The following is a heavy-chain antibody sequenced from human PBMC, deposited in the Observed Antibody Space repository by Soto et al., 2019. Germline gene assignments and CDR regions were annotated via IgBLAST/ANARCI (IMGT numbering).Heavy chain of an antibody. CDR2: IWYDGSNK. D-gene: IGHD6-13*01. V-gene: IGHV3-33*01. J-gene: IGHJ5*02. Sequence: QVQLVESGGGVVQPGRSLRRSCAASGFTFSSYGMHWVRQAPGKGLEWVAVIWYDGSNKYYADSVKGRFTISRDNSKNTLYLQMNSLRAEDTAVYYCARERAAAGANWFDPWGQGTLVTVSS. CDR1: GFTFSSYG. CDR3: ARERAAAGANWFDP.